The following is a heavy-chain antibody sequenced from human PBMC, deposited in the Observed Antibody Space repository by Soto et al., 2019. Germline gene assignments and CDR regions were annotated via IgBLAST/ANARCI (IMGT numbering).Heavy chain of an antibody. Sequence: GGSLRLSCAASGFTFSSYAMHWVRQAPGKGLEWVAVISYDGSNKYYADSVKGRFTISRDNSKNTLYLQMNSLRAEDTAVYYCARDRYCMDVWGKGTTVTVSS. J-gene: IGHJ6*04. CDR1: GFTFSSYA. CDR3: ARDRYCMDV. CDR2: ISYDGSNK. V-gene: IGHV3-30-3*01.